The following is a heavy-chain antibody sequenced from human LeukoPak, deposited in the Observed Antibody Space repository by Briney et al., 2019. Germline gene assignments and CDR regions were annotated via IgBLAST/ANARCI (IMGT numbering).Heavy chain of an antibody. CDR1: RFTFSSCG. CDR2: ISGSGGST. CDR3: AKDRLPLSSAYYYLPFDY. J-gene: IGHJ4*02. V-gene: IGHV3-23*01. Sequence: PGASLRLSCAASRFTFSSCGMSWVRQAPGKGLEWVSGISGSGGSTYYADSVKGRFTISRDNSKNTLYLQMNSLRAEDTAVYYCAKDRLPLSSAYYYLPFDYWGQGTLVTVSS. D-gene: IGHD3-22*01.